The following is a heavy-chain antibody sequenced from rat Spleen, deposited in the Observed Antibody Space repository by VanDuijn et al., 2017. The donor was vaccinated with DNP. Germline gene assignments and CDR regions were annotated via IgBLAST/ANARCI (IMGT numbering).Heavy chain of an antibody. CDR2: LNMGSGGT. V-gene: IGHV1-43*01. Sequence: QVQLRQSGAEPAKPGSSVKISCKASGYTFTSYYIGWIKQTTGQGLEYIGYLNMGSGGTNYNEKFKGKATLTVDKSSSTAFMQLSSLTPDDSAVYYCARWGGPGYFDYWGQGVMVTVSS. J-gene: IGHJ2*01. CDR3: ARWGGPGYFDY. CDR1: GYTFTSYY. D-gene: IGHD1-4*01.